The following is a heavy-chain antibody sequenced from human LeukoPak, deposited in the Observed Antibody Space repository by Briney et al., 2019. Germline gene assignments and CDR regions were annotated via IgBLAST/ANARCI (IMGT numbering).Heavy chain of an antibody. Sequence: GGSLRLSCAASGFTFSNYAMSWVRQAPGKGLEWVASIKQDGSEKYYVDSVKGRFTISRDNAKNALCLQMDSLRADDTAVYHCARDGDGYNAHPFDYWGQGILVTVSS. D-gene: IGHD5-24*01. J-gene: IGHJ4*02. V-gene: IGHV3-7*01. CDR2: IKQDGSEK. CDR1: GFTFSNYA. CDR3: ARDGDGYNAHPFDY.